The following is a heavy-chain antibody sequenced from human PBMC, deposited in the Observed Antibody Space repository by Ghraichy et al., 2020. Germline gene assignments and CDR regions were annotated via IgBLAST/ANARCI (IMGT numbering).Heavy chain of an antibody. V-gene: IGHV3-48*03. CDR1: GFTFSSYE. J-gene: IGHJ4*02. CDR3: ARGYSSGWLASFDY. D-gene: IGHD6-19*01. Sequence: GGSLRLSCAASGFTFSSYEMNWVRQAPGKGLEWVSDISSSGNNMYYADSVKGRFTISRDNAKNSLYLQMNSLRAEDTAVYYCARGYSSGWLASFDYWGQGTLVTVSS. CDR2: ISSSGNNM.